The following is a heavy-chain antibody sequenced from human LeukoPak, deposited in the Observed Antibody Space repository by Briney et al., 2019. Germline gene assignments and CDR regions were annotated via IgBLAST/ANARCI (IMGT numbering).Heavy chain of an antibody. Sequence: GGSLRLSCAASGFIFSTFNMNWVRQAPGKGLEWVSYISTSSSSIYYADSVKGRFTISRDNAKNSLYLQMNSLRDEDTAVYYCATSVIRGQGVLVTVS. CDR2: ISTSSSSI. CDR3: ATSVI. D-gene: IGHD2-21*01. V-gene: IGHV3-48*02. CDR1: GFIFSTFN. J-gene: IGHJ4*02.